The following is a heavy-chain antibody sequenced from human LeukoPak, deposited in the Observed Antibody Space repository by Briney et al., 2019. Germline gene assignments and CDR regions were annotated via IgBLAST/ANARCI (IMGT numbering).Heavy chain of an antibody. V-gene: IGHV4-59*01. Sequence: NPSETLSLTCTVSDDSISFYFWSWIRQPPGKGLECIGYIYYSGRTNYSPSLKSRVTISVDTSKNQFSLKLSSVTAADTAVYYCARGRGYSYVDFDYWGQGTLVTVSS. CDR2: IYYSGRT. D-gene: IGHD5-18*01. CDR3: ARGRGYSYVDFDY. J-gene: IGHJ4*02. CDR1: DDSISFYF.